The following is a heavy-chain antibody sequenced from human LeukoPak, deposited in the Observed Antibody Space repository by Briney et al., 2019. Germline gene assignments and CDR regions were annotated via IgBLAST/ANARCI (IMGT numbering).Heavy chain of an antibody. CDR3: AERGVVIRVVLVGFHKEAYYFDS. D-gene: IGHD3-10*01. Sequence: GGSLRLSCAVSGITLSNYGMSWVRQAPGKGLEWVAGISGSGGGTVYADSVKGRFTISRDNPKNTLYLQMNSLRAEDTAVYFCAERGVVIRVVLVGFHKEAYYFDSWGQGALVTASS. V-gene: IGHV3-23*01. CDR2: ISGSGGGT. J-gene: IGHJ4*02. CDR1: GITLSNYG.